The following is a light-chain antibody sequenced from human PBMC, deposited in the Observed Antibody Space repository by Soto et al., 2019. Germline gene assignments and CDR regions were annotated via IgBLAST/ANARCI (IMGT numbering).Light chain of an antibody. CDR3: QQYGSSVIT. J-gene: IGKJ5*01. Sequence: EVVLTQSPGTLSLSPGDRATLSCRASQSITNNFLAWYQHKPGQAPRLLIYGASSRATGIPDRFSGSGSGTDFTLTISSLEPEEFAVYHWQQYGSSVITFGQGTRLDIK. CDR2: GAS. V-gene: IGKV3-20*01. CDR1: QSITNNF.